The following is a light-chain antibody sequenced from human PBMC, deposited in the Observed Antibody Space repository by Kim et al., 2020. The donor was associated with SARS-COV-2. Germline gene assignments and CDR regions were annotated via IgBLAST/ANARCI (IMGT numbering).Light chain of an antibody. CDR3: NSRDDSGNHYV. Sequence: SSELTQDPAVSVALGQTVSITCQGDTLRRYHASWYQQRPGQAPVLVIYGKDRRPTGIPDRFSGSSSGDTTSLTITGAQGEDEADFYCNSRDDSGNHYVFG. CDR1: TLRRYH. J-gene: IGLJ1*01. V-gene: IGLV3-19*01. CDR2: GKD.